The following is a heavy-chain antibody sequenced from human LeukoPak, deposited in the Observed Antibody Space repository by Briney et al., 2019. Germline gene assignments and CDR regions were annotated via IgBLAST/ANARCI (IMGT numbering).Heavy chain of an antibody. J-gene: IGHJ4*02. V-gene: IGHV3-7*03. CDR1: GFSFGRHW. CDR3: ARDLDC. CDR2: IKQDGSDK. Sequence: GGSLRLSCAASGFSFGRHWMSWVRQAPGKGLEWVANIKQDGSDKYYVDSVKGRFAISRDNAKNSLYLQMNSLRVDDTAVYYCARDLDCWGQGTLVSVSS.